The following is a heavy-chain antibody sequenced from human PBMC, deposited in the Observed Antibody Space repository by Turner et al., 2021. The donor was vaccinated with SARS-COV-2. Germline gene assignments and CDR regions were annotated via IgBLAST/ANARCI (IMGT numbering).Heavy chain of an antibody. J-gene: IGHJ2*01. D-gene: IGHD3-10*01. CDR3: ARRVSYYGSRGYRNEGWYFDL. Sequence: EVQLEQSGAEMKKPGESLRISGKASGYSFTHYWINWVRQTPGKGLEWMGRIDPSDSDTNYSPSFQGHVIMSTDKSTTTAYLQWSSRKASDTAVYYCARRVSYYGSRGYRNEGWYFDLWGRGTLVTVSS. CDR1: GYSFTHYW. CDR2: IDPSDSDT. V-gene: IGHV5-10-1*03.